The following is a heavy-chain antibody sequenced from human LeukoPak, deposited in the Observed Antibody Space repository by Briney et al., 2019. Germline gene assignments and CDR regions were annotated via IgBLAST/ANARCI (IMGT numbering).Heavy chain of an antibody. CDR1: GFTFSIYR. Sequence: TGGSLRLSCAASGFTFSIYRMHWVRQAPGQGLEWVALLRNDGSTKYYADPVKARFTIPRVNSKNTLYLEMNSLRAEETAVYYCARDIRGYYFDSWGQGTLVTVSS. V-gene: IGHV3-30*02. CDR3: ARDIRGYYFDS. J-gene: IGHJ4*02. D-gene: IGHD3-16*01. CDR2: LRNDGSTK.